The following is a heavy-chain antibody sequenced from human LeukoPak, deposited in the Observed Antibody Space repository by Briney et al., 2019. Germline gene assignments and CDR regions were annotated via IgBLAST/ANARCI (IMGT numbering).Heavy chain of an antibody. CDR1: GGSIGRYY. D-gene: IGHD3-22*01. V-gene: IGHV4-4*09. CDR2: TYTSVTT. J-gene: IGHJ4*02. Sequence: SETLSLTCTVSGGSIGRYYWSWIRQPPGKGLEWIGFTYTSVTTKYNLSLQSRVTISVDTSKSQLSLKVSSVTASDMAVYYCARLDDREKFDSWGQGTLVTVSS. CDR3: ARLDDREKFDS.